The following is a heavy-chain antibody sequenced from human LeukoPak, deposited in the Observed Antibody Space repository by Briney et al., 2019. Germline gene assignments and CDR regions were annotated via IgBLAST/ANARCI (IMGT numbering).Heavy chain of an antibody. V-gene: IGHV5-10-1*01. CDR2: IDPSDSYT. D-gene: IGHD6-19*01. Sequence: GESLKISCRGSGYSFTSYWIIWVRQMPGRGLEWMGRIDPSDSYTNYRPSFQGHVTFSADKSISTAYLQWSSLKPSDTAMYYCARLEYSSGWYPDYWGQGTLVIVSS. CDR3: ARLEYSSGWYPDY. CDR1: GYSFTSYW. J-gene: IGHJ4*02.